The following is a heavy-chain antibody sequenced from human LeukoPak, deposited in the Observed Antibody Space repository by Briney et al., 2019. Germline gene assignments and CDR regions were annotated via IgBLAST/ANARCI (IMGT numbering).Heavy chain of an antibody. D-gene: IGHD2-2*01. CDR2: INSDGSST. V-gene: IGHV3-74*01. Sequence: QSGGSLRLSCAASGFTFSSYWMHWVRQAPGKGLVWVPRINSDGSSTSYADSVKGRFTISRDNAKNTLYLQMNSLRAEDTAVYYCARVNCSSTSCYTYYYYYGMDVWGQGTTVTVSS. J-gene: IGHJ6*02. CDR1: GFTFSSYW. CDR3: ARVNCSSTSCYTYYYYYGMDV.